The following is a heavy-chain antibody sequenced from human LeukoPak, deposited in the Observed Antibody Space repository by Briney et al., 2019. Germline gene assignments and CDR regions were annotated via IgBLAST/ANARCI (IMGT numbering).Heavy chain of an antibody. CDR2: TYYRSKWYN. Sequence: KLSQTLSLTCAISGDSVSSNSAAWNWIRQSPLRGLEWLGKTYYRSKWYNDYAVSVKSRITINPDTSKNQFSLQLNSVTPEDTAVYYCARDGPSYCTNGVCKNWFDPWGQGTLVTVSS. CDR1: GDSVSSNSAA. J-gene: IGHJ5*02. CDR3: ARDGPSYCTNGVCKNWFDP. V-gene: IGHV6-1*01. D-gene: IGHD2-8*01.